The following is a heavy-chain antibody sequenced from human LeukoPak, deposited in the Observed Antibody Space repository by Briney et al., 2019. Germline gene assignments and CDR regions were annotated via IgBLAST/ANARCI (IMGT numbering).Heavy chain of an antibody. D-gene: IGHD6-13*01. Sequence: GASVKVSCKASGYTFTGYYMHWVRQAPGQGLEWMGWINPNSGGTNYAQKFQGRVTMTRDTSISTAYMELSRLRSDDTAVYYCAVDLVAAGTTLDYWGQGTLVTVSS. CDR3: AVDLVAAGTTLDY. V-gene: IGHV1-2*02. CDR1: GYTFTGYY. CDR2: INPNSGGT. J-gene: IGHJ4*02.